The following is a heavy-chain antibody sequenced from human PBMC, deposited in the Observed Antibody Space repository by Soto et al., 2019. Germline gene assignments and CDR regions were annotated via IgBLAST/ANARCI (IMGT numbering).Heavy chain of an antibody. CDR2: IFWDEDK. CDR1: GFSVTSDGVG. CDR3: AFLDGGDYTF. D-gene: IGHD4-4*01. V-gene: IGHV2-5*02. Sequence: QITFKESGPTLVNPKQTLALTCTFSGFSVTSDGVGVGWIRQPPGKALEWLAVIFWDEDKRYSPSLESRLSIAQKPPKGPVFPTIANQGSVVTATIYLAFLDGGDYTFGGPGTRVTVSS. J-gene: IGHJ4*02.